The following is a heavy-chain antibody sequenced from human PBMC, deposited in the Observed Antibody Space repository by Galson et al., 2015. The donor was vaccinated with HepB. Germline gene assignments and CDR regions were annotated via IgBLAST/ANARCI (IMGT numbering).Heavy chain of an antibody. CDR2: INPNSGGT. V-gene: IGHV1-2*02. J-gene: IGHJ4*02. CDR1: GYTFTGYF. D-gene: IGHD4-23*01. CDR3: ARVPRVRQTYFDY. Sequence: SVKVSCKASGYTFTGYFMHWVRQAPGQGLEWMGWINPNSGGTNYAQKFRGRVTMTRDTSISTAYMELSRLRSDDTAVYYCARVPRVRQTYFDYWGQGTLVTVSS.